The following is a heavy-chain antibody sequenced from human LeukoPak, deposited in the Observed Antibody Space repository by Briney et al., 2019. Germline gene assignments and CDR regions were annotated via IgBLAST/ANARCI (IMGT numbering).Heavy chain of an antibody. J-gene: IGHJ1*01. CDR3: ARDRVVGATAAEYFQH. D-gene: IGHD1-26*01. V-gene: IGHV1-18*01. CDR2: ISAYNGNT. Sequence: ASVKVSCKASGYTFTSYGISWVRQAPGQGLEWMGWISAYNGNTNYAQKLQGRVTMTTDTSTSTAYMELRSPRSDDTAVYYCARDRVVGATAAEYFQHWGQGTLVTVSS. CDR1: GYTFTSYG.